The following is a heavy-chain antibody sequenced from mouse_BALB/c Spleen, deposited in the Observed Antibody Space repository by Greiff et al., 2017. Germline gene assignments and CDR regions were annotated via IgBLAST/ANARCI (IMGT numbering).Heavy chain of an antibody. V-gene: IGHV1-14*01. D-gene: IGHD2-4*01. CDR1: GYTFTSYV. J-gene: IGHJ3*01. CDR2: INPYNDGT. CDR3: ARNRIFYDYDFAY. Sequence: EVKLQESGPELVKPGASVKMSCKASGYTFTSYVMHWVKQKPGQGLEWIGYINPYNDGTKYNEKFKGKATLTSDKSSSTAYMELSSLTSEDSAVYYCARNRIFYDYDFAYWGQGTLVTVSA.